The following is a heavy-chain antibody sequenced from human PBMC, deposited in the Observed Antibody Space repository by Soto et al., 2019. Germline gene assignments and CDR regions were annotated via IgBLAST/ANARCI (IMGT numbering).Heavy chain of an antibody. D-gene: IGHD3-10*01. CDR1: RDRLSSNNAA. CDR3: ARDQEDYYGSGSYYDY. J-gene: IGHJ4*02. V-gene: IGHV6-1*01. CDR2: TYYRSKWYN. Sequence: SQTLSLTCAISRDRLSSNNAAWNSIRQSPSRVFEWLGRTYYRSKWYNDYAVSVKSRITINPDTSKNQFSLQLNSVTPADTAVYYCARDQEDYYGSGSYYDYWGQGTLVTVSS.